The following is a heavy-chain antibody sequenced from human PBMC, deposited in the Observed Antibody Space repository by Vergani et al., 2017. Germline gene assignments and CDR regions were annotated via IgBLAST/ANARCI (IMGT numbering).Heavy chain of an antibody. CDR2: IYYSGST. J-gene: IGHJ4*02. CDR1: GGPISSYY. V-gene: IGHV4-59*01. CDR3: ARDGHCYDSSGPFDY. Sequence: QVQLQESGPGLVKPSETLSLPCTVSGGPISSYYWSWIRQPPGKGLEWIGYIYYSGSTNYNPSLKSRVTISVDTSKNQFSLKLSSVTAADTAVYYCARDGHCYDSSGPFDYWGQGTLVTVSS. D-gene: IGHD3-22*01.